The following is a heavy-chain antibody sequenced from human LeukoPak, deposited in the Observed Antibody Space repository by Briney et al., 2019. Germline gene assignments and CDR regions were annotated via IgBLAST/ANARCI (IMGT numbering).Heavy chain of an antibody. CDR1: GYTFTSYY. Sequence: ASVKVSCKASGYTFTSYYMHWVRQAPGQGLEWMGIINPSGGSTSYAQKFQGRVTMTRDTSTSTVYMELSSLRSEDTAAYYCARVNSSSWYIGNYFDYWGQGTLVTVSS. J-gene: IGHJ4*02. CDR2: INPSGGST. D-gene: IGHD6-13*01. V-gene: IGHV1-46*01. CDR3: ARVNSSSWYIGNYFDY.